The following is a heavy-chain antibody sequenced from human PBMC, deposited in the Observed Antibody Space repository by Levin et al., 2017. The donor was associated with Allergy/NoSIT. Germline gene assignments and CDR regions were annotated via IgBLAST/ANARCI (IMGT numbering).Heavy chain of an antibody. CDR1: GSSFTSYW. J-gene: IGHJ4*02. Sequence: GGSLRLSCKGSGSSFTSYWIGWVRQMPGNGLEWMGIIYPGDSDTRYSPSFQGQVTISADKSISTAYLQWSSLKASDTAMYYCARHGDCSGGSCYLIDYWGQGTLVTVSS. D-gene: IGHD2-15*01. CDR2: IYPGDSDT. V-gene: IGHV5-51*01. CDR3: ARHGDCSGGSCYLIDY.